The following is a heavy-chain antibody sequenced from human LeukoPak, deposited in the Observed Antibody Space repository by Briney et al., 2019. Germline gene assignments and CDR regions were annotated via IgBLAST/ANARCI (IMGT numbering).Heavy chain of an antibody. Sequence: PGGSLRLSCAASGFTFSSYSMNWVRQAPGKGLEWVSYISSSSSTIYYADSVKGRFTISRDNAKNSLYLQMISLRAEDTAVYYCATLTTGGYWGQGTLVTVSS. CDR1: GFTFSSYS. V-gene: IGHV3-48*01. CDR3: ATLTTGGY. CDR2: ISSSSSTI. D-gene: IGHD3-9*01. J-gene: IGHJ4*02.